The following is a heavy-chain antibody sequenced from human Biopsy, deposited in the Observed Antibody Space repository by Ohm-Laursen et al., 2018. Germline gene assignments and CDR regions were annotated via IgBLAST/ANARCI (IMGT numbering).Heavy chain of an antibody. CDR2: IRSTGGST. CDR3: TKADDFWSPEGYYYYFSGMDV. V-gene: IGHV3-23*01. CDR1: GFTFSNYQ. D-gene: IGHD3-3*01. Sequence: GSLRLSCAASGFTFSNYQMSWIRQTPGKGLEWVSAIRSTGGSTYYANSVKGRFTISRDNSKNILFLQVNNLRAEDTAIYYCTKADDFWSPEGYYYYFSGMDVWGQGTTVTVSS. J-gene: IGHJ6*02.